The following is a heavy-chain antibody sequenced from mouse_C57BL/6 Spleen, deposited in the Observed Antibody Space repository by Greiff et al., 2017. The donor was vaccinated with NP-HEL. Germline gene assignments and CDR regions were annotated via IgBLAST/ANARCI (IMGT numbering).Heavy chain of an antibody. D-gene: IGHD2-4*01. Sequence: LVESGAELAKPGASVKLSCKASGYTFTSYWMHWVKQRPGQGLEWIGYINPSSGYTNYNQKFKGKSTLTVDKSSSTAYMQLSSLTSEDSAVYYCARKRIYYDYGYFDVWGTGTTVTVSS. J-gene: IGHJ1*03. CDR1: GYTFTSYW. CDR3: ARKRIYYDYGYFDV. V-gene: IGHV1-7*01. CDR2: INPSSGYT.